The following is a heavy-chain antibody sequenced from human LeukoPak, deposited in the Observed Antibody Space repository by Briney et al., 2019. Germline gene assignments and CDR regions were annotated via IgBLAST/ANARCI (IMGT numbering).Heavy chain of an antibody. CDR1: GGSISSYY. CDR2: INHSGST. V-gene: IGHV4-34*01. CDR3: ARQRRRYSSSWYGSFDY. D-gene: IGHD6-13*01. J-gene: IGHJ4*02. Sequence: SETLSLTCTVSGGSISSYYWSWIRQPPGKGLEWIGEINHSGSTNYNPSLKSRVTISVDTSKNQFSLKLSSVTAADTAVYYCARQRRRYSSSWYGSFDYWGQGTLVTVSS.